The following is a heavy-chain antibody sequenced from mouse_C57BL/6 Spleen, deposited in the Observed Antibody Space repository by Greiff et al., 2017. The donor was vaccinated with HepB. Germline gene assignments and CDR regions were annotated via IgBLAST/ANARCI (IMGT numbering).Heavy chain of an antibody. CDR1: GYSFTGYF. CDR2: INPYNGDT. CDR3: ARGDYDAGYYFDY. Sequence: VQLQQSGPELVKPGDSVKISCKASGYSFTGYFMNWVMQSHGKSLEWIGRINPYNGDTFYNQKFKGKATLTVDKSSSTAHMELRSLTSEDSAVYYCARGDYDAGYYFDYWGQGTTLTVSS. V-gene: IGHV1-20*01. D-gene: IGHD2-4*01. J-gene: IGHJ2*01.